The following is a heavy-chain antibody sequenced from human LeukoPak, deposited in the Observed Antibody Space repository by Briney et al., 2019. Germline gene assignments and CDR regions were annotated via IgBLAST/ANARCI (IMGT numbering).Heavy chain of an antibody. Sequence: KPSETLSLTCAVYGGSFSGYYWSWIRQPPGKGLEWIGSIYYSGSTYYNPSLKSRVTISVDTSKNQFSLKLSSVTAADTAVYYCARRKQQLAFDYWGQGTLVTVSS. CDR3: ARRKQQLAFDY. D-gene: IGHD6-13*01. CDR2: IYYSGST. J-gene: IGHJ4*02. V-gene: IGHV4-34*01. CDR1: GGSFSGYY.